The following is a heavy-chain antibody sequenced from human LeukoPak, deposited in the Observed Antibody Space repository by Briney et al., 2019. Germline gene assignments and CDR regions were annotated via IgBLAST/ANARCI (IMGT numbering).Heavy chain of an antibody. V-gene: IGHV3-23*01. CDR1: GFTFSSYS. CDR2: ITDSGGDT. CDR3: AKGSSPSRPYYFDY. D-gene: IGHD1-26*01. Sequence: PGGSLRLSCAASGFTFSSYSMSWVRQAPGKGLEWVSAITDSGGDTYYADSVKGRFTISRDNSKNTLYLQMNSLRAEDTAVYCCAKGSSPSRPYYFDYWGQGTLVTVSS. J-gene: IGHJ4*02.